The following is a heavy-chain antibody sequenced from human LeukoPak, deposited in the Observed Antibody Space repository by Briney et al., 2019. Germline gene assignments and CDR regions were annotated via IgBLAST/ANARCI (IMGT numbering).Heavy chain of an antibody. CDR1: GYTFTGYY. D-gene: IGHD4-17*01. CDR3: ARDVDIYGAFDY. V-gene: IGHV1-2*02. Sequence: GASVKVSCKASGYTFTGYYMHWVRQAPGQGLEWMGWINPNSGGTIYAQKFQGRVTMTRDTSISTAYMELSRLRSGDTAVYYCARDVDIYGAFDYWGQGTLVTVSS. CDR2: INPNSGGT. J-gene: IGHJ4*02.